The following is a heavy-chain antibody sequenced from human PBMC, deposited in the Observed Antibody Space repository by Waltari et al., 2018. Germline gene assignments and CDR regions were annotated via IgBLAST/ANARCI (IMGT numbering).Heavy chain of an antibody. V-gene: IGHV3-73*01. CDR1: GFSFSGST. Sequence: EVQVVESGGGLVQPGGSLKLSWATSGFSFSGSTIPWVRQTSGKGLEWVGRIRRQPYNYATAYSASVKGRFTISRDDSKNTAYLQMNNLMTEDTAVYYCSGGEVTGTDFWGQGTLVTISS. CDR3: SGGEVTGTDF. J-gene: IGHJ4*02. D-gene: IGHD6-19*01. CDR2: IRRQPYNYAT.